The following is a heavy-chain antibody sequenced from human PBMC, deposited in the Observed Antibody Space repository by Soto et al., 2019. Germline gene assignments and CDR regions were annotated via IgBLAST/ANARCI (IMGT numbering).Heavy chain of an antibody. CDR2: IYYSGST. CDR1: GGSISSYY. Sequence: SETLSLTCTVSGGSISSYYGSWIRQPPGKGLEWIGYIYYSGSTNYNPSLKSRVTISVDTSKNQFSLKLSSVTAADTAVYYCARRRGYSYGFVDYWGQGTLVTVSS. D-gene: IGHD5-18*01. J-gene: IGHJ4*02. V-gene: IGHV4-59*01. CDR3: ARRRGYSYGFVDY.